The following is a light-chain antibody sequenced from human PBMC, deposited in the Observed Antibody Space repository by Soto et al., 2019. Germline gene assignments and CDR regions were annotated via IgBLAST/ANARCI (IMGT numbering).Light chain of an antibody. CDR3: CSYAGSSTVV. CDR2: EGS. Sequence: QSALTQPASVSGSPGQSITISCTGTSSDIGAYNYVSWFQQHPAKAPKLMIYEGSKRPSGVSNRFSGSKSGNTASLTISGLQAEDEADYYCCSYAGSSTVVFGGGTKLTVL. J-gene: IGLJ2*01. V-gene: IGLV2-23*01. CDR1: SSDIGAYNY.